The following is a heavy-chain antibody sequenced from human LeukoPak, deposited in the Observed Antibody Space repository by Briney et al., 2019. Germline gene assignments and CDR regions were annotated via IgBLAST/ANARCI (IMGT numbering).Heavy chain of an antibody. V-gene: IGHV3-23*01. CDR2: ISGSDGST. CDR3: AKQLRPDDY. CDR1: GFTFRSYA. J-gene: IGHJ4*02. D-gene: IGHD5-12*01. Sequence: GGSLRLSCAASGFTFRSYAMSWVRQAPGKGLEWVSAISGSDGSTYCADSVKGRFTISRDNSKNTLYLQMNSLRAEDTAVYYCAKQLRPDDYWGQGTLVTVSS.